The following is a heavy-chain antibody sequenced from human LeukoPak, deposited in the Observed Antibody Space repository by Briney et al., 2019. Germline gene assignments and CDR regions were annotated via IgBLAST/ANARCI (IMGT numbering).Heavy chain of an antibody. V-gene: IGHV3-11*04. CDR2: ISSSGDTI. Sequence: GGSLRLSCAASGFTFSDYYMSWIRQAPGKGLEWISYISSSGDTIFYADSVKGRFTISRDNAKNSLYLQMNSLRPEDTAVYYCARENSGSYYQFDCWGQGTLVTVSS. D-gene: IGHD1-26*01. J-gene: IGHJ4*02. CDR3: ARENSGSYYQFDC. CDR1: GFTFSDYY.